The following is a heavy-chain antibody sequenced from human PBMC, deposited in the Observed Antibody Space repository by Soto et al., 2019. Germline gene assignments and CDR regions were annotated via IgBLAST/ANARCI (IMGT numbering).Heavy chain of an antibody. Sequence: GESLKISCKGSGYSFSSYWIGWVRQMPGKGLEWMGIIYPGDSDTRYSPSFQGQVTISADKSISTAYLQWSSLKASDTAMYYCASSIFYSNYPFDYWGQGTLVTASS. V-gene: IGHV5-51*01. CDR1: GYSFSSYW. CDR2: IYPGDSDT. CDR3: ASSIFYSNYPFDY. J-gene: IGHJ4*02. D-gene: IGHD4-4*01.